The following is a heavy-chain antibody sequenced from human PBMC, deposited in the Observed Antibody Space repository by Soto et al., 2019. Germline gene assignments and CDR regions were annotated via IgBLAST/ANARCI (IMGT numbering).Heavy chain of an antibody. CDR3: ARGGVFFFAAPTNPFDY. CDR2: MNPNSGNT. J-gene: IGHJ4*02. V-gene: IGHV1-8*01. Sequence: QVQLVQSGAEVKKPGASVKVSCKASGYTFTSYDINWVRQATGQGLEWMGWMNPNSGNTGYAQKFQGRVTMTRNTSKSPDHMELSRLRSEDTAVYYCARGGVFFFAAPTNPFDYWGQGTLVTVSS. CDR1: GYTFTSYD. D-gene: IGHD3-10*01.